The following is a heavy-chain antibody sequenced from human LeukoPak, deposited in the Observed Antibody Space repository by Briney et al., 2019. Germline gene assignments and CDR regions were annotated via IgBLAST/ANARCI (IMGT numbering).Heavy chain of an antibody. V-gene: IGHV3-48*04. Sequence: PGGSLRLSCVPSGFSLSNYHMDWVRQAPGKGLEWVSYISSRNEAIYYADSVKGRFTISRDNAKNSLYLQMNSLRAEDTAVYYCARGTQAHYWGQGTLVTVSS. CDR1: GFSLSNYH. D-gene: IGHD1-1*01. J-gene: IGHJ4*02. CDR2: ISSRNEAI. CDR3: ARGTQAHY.